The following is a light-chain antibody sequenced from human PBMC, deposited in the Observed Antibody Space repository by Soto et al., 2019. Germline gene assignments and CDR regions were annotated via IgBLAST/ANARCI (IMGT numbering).Light chain of an antibody. J-gene: IGKJ1*01. CDR1: QSISRN. CDR3: QQCYSTPWT. Sequence: DIQMTQSPSSLSASVGDRVTITCRASQSISRNLNWYQQQPGKAPKLLIYAASSLQSGVPSRFSGSGSGTDFTLTISSLQPEDFATYYCQQCYSTPWTFGQGTKVEIK. CDR2: AAS. V-gene: IGKV1-39*01.